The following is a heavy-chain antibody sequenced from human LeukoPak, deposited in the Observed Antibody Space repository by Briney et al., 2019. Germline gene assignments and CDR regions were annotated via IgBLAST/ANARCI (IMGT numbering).Heavy chain of an antibody. D-gene: IGHD3-10*01. V-gene: IGHV3-48*04. Sequence: GGSLRLSCAASGFTFSSYGMHWVRQAPGKGLEWLSYSSISGTTIYYADSVKGRFTISRDNAKNSLYLQMNSLRAEDTAVYYCARGGGYGSGSHYYFDYWGQGTLVTVSS. J-gene: IGHJ4*02. CDR2: SSISGTTI. CDR1: GFTFSSYG. CDR3: ARGGGYGSGSHYYFDY.